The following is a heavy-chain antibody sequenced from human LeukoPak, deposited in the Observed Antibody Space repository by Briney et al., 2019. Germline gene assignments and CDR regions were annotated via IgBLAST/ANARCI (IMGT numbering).Heavy chain of an antibody. D-gene: IGHD6-19*01. CDR2: VHTTGGT. CDR3: ATGQWLAASEV. Sequence: PSETLSLTCTVSGGSISGHYWSWIRQPAGKEPEWIGRVHTTGGTNYNPSLKSRLTMSVDTSKNQFSLHLTSVTAADTAVYYCATGQWLAASEVWGQGTLVIVSS. CDR1: GGSISGHY. J-gene: IGHJ4*02. V-gene: IGHV4-4*07.